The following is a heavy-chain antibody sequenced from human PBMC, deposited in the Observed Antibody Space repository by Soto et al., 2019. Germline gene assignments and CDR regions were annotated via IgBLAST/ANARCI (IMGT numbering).Heavy chain of an antibody. V-gene: IGHV3-30-3*01. J-gene: IGHJ6*02. Sequence: GGSLRLSCAASGFTFSSYAMHWVRQAPGKXLEWVAVISYDGSNKYYADSVKGRFTISRDNSKNTLYLQMNSLRAEDTAVYYCARDFYCSSTSCPHYYGMDVWGQGTTVTVSS. CDR3: ARDFYCSSTSCPHYYGMDV. CDR2: ISYDGSNK. CDR1: GFTFSSYA. D-gene: IGHD2-2*01.